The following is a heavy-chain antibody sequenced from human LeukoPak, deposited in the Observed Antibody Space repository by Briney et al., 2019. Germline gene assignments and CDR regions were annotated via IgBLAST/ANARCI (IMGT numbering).Heavy chain of an antibody. V-gene: IGHV4-34*01. CDR1: GGSFSGYY. Sequence: SETLSLTCAVYGGSFSGYYWSWIRQPPGKGLEWIGEINHSGSTNYNPSLKSRVTISVDTSKNQFSLKLSSVTAADTAVYYCASVTQYSYGSRGSFDYWGQGTLVTVSS. CDR2: INHSGST. CDR3: ASVTQYSYGSRGSFDY. D-gene: IGHD5-18*01. J-gene: IGHJ4*02.